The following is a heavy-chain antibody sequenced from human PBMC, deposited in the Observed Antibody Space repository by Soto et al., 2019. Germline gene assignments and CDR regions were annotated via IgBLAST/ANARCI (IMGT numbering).Heavy chain of an antibody. CDR2: IYYSGST. D-gene: IGHD6-19*01. V-gene: IGHV4-61*01. CDR1: GGSVSSGSYY. Sequence: TLSLTCTVSGGSVSSGSYYWSWIRQPPGKGLEWIGYIYYSGSTNYNPSLKSRVTISVDTSKNQFSLKLSSVTAADTAVYYCARGIEGWYQGRYYYGMDVWGQGTTVTAP. J-gene: IGHJ6*02. CDR3: ARGIEGWYQGRYYYGMDV.